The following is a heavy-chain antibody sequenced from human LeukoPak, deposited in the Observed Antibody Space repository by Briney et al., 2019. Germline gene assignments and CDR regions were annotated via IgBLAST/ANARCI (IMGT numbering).Heavy chain of an antibody. CDR1: GFTFSSYG. J-gene: IGHJ4*02. D-gene: IGHD6-19*01. CDR2: ISYDGSNK. CDR3: AKETHYSSGGGGDY. V-gene: IGHV3-30*18. Sequence: PGGSLRLSCAASGFTFSSYGRLWVRQAPGKGMEWVAVISYDGSNKYYADSVRGRFTISRDNSKNTLYLQMNSLRAEYTAVYYCAKETHYSSGGGGDYWGQGTLVTVSS.